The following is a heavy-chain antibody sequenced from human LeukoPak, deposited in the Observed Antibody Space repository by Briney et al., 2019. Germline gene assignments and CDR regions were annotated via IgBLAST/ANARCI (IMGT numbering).Heavy chain of an antibody. CDR3: ARDVANYYDSSGYYHYGGAY. D-gene: IGHD3-22*01. Sequence: ASVKVSCKASGYTFTSYYMHWLRQAPGQGLEWMGIINPSGGSTSYAQKFQGRVTMTRDTSTSTVYMELSSLRSEDTAVYYCARDVANYYDSSGYYHYGGAYLVQGTLVTVCS. CDR1: GYTFTSYY. J-gene: IGHJ4*02. V-gene: IGHV1-46*01. CDR2: INPSGGST.